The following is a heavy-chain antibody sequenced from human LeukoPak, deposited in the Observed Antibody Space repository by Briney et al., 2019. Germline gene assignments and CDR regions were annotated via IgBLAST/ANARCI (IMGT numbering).Heavy chain of an antibody. CDR1: GFIFSRFW. CDR3: ARLSGSGSSPFDY. Sequence: GGSLRLSCAASGFIFSRFWMNWVRQVPGKGLEWVATIKEDGSEKYYVDSMRGRITISRDNAKNSLYLQMNSLRAEDTAMYYCARLSGSGSSPFDYWGQGTLVTVSS. CDR2: IKEDGSEK. J-gene: IGHJ4*02. V-gene: IGHV3-7*03. D-gene: IGHD3-10*01.